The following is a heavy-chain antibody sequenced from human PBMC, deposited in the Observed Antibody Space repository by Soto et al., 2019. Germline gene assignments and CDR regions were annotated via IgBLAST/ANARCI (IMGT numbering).Heavy chain of an antibody. D-gene: IGHD6-25*01. Sequence: SVKVSCKASGGTFSSYAISGVRQAPGQGLEWMGGLIPIFGTANYAQKFQGSVTITADESTSTAYMERSSLRSEDTAVYSCASSIAARADPFHYYYCMDVWGQGTTVTVSS. CDR2: LIPIFGTA. J-gene: IGHJ6*02. CDR3: ASSIAARADPFHYYYCMDV. V-gene: IGHV1-69*13. CDR1: GGTFSSYA.